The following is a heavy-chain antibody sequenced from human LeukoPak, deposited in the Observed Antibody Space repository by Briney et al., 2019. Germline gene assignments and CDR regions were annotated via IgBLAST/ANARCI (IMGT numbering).Heavy chain of an antibody. V-gene: IGHV1-2*02. D-gene: IGHD2-2*01. Sequence: ASVKVSCKASGYTFTGYYMHWVRQAPGQGLEWMGWINPNSGGTNYAQKFQGRVTMTRDTSISTAYMELSRLRSDDTAVYYCARVPRNGPSWIYMDVWGKGTTVTVSS. CDR2: INPNSGGT. J-gene: IGHJ6*03. CDR1: GYTFTGYY. CDR3: ARVPRNGPSWIYMDV.